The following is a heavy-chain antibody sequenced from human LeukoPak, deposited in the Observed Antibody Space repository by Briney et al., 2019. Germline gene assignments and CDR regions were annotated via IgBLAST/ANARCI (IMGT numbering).Heavy chain of an antibody. Sequence: SETLSLTCTVSGGSISNYYWSWIRQPPGKGLEWIGYIYYSGSTKYNPSLKSRVTISVDTSKNQFSLRLSSVTAADTAVYYCARINYDYVWGSYRYGYFDYWGQGTLVTVSS. D-gene: IGHD3-16*02. V-gene: IGHV4-59*01. CDR1: GGSISNYY. CDR3: ARINYDYVWGSYRYGYFDY. CDR2: IYYSGST. J-gene: IGHJ4*02.